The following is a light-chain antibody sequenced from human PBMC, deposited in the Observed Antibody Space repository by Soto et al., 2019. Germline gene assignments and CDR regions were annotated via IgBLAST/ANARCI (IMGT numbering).Light chain of an antibody. J-gene: IGKJ2*01. CDR2: GAS. CDR1: QSVSSSY. V-gene: IGKV3-20*01. Sequence: EIVLTQSPGTLSLSPGERATLSCRASQSVSSSYLAWYQQKPGQAPRLLIYGASSRATGIPDRFSGSGSGTDSTLTISRLEPEDFAVYYCQQYGSSPRKTFGQGTKLEIK. CDR3: QQYGSSPRKT.